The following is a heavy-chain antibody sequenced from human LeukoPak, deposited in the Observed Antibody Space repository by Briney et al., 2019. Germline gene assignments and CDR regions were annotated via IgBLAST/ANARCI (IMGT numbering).Heavy chain of an antibody. CDR1: GGSISSNNW. D-gene: IGHD2-15*01. V-gene: IGHV4-4*02. Sequence: SETLSLTCAVSGGSISSNNWWSWVLQPPGKGLEWIVEVYHSGSTSYNPSLLSRVTISVDKSKNQFSLEMRSVTAADTAVYYCARDVTRQVMDVWGQGTTVTVSS. J-gene: IGHJ6*02. CDR2: VYHSGST. CDR3: ARDVTRQVMDV.